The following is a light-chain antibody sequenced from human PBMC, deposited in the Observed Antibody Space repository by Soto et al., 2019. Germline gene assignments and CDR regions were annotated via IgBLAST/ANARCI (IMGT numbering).Light chain of an antibody. CDR2: NAS. CDR1: QTVTNNY. V-gene: IGKV3-20*01. Sequence: EIVLTQSPGTLSLSPGERATLSCRASQTVTNNYLAWYQQKPGQAPRLLIYNASRRATGIPDRFSGSGSGTDFTLTISRLEPEDSAVYYCHQSSYSPLTFGGGTKVEIK. CDR3: HQSSYSPLT. J-gene: IGKJ4*01.